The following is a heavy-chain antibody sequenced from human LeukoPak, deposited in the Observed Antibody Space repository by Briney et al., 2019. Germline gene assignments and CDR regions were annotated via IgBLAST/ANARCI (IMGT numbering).Heavy chain of an antibody. Sequence: GGSLRLSCAASGFTFSDYYMSWIRQAPGKGLEWVSYISSSATTIYYADSVKGRFTISRDNAKNSVYLQMNSLRVEDTAVYYCARVMYDGPTTPLDYWGQGTLVTVSS. CDR1: GFTFSDYY. J-gene: IGHJ4*02. V-gene: IGHV3-11*04. CDR2: ISSSATTI. CDR3: ARVMYDGPTTPLDY. D-gene: IGHD2-8*01.